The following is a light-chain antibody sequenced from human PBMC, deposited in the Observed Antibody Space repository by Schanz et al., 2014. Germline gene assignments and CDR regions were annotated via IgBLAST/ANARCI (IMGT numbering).Light chain of an antibody. V-gene: IGLV2-11*01. CDR2: DVS. J-gene: IGLJ2*01. CDR1: SSDVGGYNY. CDR3: SSHTAITTAVV. Sequence: QSALTQPRSVSGSPGQSVTISCTGTSSDVGGYNYVSWYQQHPGKVPKLMIYDVSKGPSGVPDRFSGSKSGNTASLTVSGLQAEDEADYHCSSHTAITTAVVFGGGTKLTVL.